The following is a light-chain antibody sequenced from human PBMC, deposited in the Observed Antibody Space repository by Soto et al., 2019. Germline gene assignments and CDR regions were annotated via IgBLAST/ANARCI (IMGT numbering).Light chain of an antibody. J-gene: IGLJ1*01. Sequence: QSVLTQPASVSWSPGQSITISCTGTSRDVGGYNYVSWYQQHPGKAPKLMIYDVRNRPSGVSNRFSGSKSVNTASLTISGLQAEDEADYYCSSYTTISTYVFGTGTKVTVL. CDR2: DVR. CDR1: SRDVGGYNY. CDR3: SSYTTISTYV. V-gene: IGLV2-14*01.